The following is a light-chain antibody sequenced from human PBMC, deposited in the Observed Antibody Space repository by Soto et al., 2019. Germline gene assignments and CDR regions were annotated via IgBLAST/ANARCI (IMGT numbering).Light chain of an antibody. Sequence: QSVLTQPPSVSGAPGQWVTISCTGSSSNIGAGYDVHWYQHLPGTAPKLLIYGNTNRPSGVPDRFSGSKSGTSASLAITGLQAEDEADYYCQSYDSSLSAVVFGGGTKLTVL. CDR1: SSNIGAGYD. J-gene: IGLJ2*01. CDR3: QSYDSSLSAVV. CDR2: GNT. V-gene: IGLV1-40*01.